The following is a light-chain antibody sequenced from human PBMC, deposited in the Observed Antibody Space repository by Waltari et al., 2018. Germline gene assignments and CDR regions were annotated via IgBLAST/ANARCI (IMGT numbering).Light chain of an antibody. CDR1: SSDVGGYNF. V-gene: IGLV2-8*01. Sequence: QSALTQPPSASGSPGQSVTISCTGTSSDVGGYNFVSWYQQHPGEAPKVMIYEINKRPSGVPDRFSGSKSVNTASLTVSGLQAEDEAEYFCSSYAVNNHLIFGGGTKLTVL. CDR3: SSYAVNNHLI. CDR2: EIN. J-gene: IGLJ2*01.